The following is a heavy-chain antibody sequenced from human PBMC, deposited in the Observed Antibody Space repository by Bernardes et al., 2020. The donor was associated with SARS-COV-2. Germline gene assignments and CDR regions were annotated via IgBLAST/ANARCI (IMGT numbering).Heavy chain of an antibody. Sequence: ASVPVSCQASGYSFTSYGLSWVRQAPGQGLEWMGWISADKGNTNYAQNPQGRVTMTTDTSTNTAYMELRSLSTDDTAVYYCGREAYYGSGTYGMDVWGQGTTVTVSS. J-gene: IGHJ6*02. CDR2: ISADKGNT. CDR1: GYSFTSYG. D-gene: IGHD3-10*01. CDR3: GREAYYGSGTYGMDV. V-gene: IGHV1-18*01.